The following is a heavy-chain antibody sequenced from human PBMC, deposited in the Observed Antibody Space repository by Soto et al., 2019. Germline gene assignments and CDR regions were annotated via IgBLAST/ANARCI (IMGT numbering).Heavy chain of an antibody. D-gene: IGHD2-15*01. V-gene: IGHV1-18*01. CDR1: GYTFADYG. Sequence: QAQLVQSGAEVKKPGASVKVSCQAGGYTFADYGISWVRQAPGQGLEWMGWIGPYNGNTNYAQNLQDRVTMTTDTSTKTAYMELRSLRSDDTALYYCARCYCRVGSCYTCWHFDLWGRGTLLTVSS. CDR2: IGPYNGNT. J-gene: IGHJ2*01. CDR3: ARCYCRVGSCYTCWHFDL.